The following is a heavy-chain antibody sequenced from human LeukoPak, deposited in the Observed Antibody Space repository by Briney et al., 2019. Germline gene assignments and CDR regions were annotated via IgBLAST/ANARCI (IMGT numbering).Heavy chain of an antibody. D-gene: IGHD6-19*01. J-gene: IGHJ4*02. CDR3: ARVGSGWQLDY. Sequence: KPSETLSLTCTVSGYSISSGYYWGWIRQPPGKGLEWIGSIYHSGSTYYNPSLKSRVTISVDTSKNQFSLKLSSVTAADTAVYYCARVGSGWQLDYWGQGTLVTVSS. CDR2: IYHSGST. V-gene: IGHV4-38-2*02. CDR1: GYSISSGYY.